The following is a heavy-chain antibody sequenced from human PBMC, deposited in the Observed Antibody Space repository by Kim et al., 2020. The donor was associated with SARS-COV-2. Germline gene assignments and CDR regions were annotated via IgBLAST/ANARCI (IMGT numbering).Heavy chain of an antibody. Sequence: SETLSLTCAVYGGSFSGYYWSWIRQPPGKGLEWIGEINHSGSTNYNPSLKSRVTISVDTSKNQFSLKLSSVTAADTAVYYCARGPGYSSSWYGALNWFDP. CDR3: ARGPGYSSSWYGALNWFDP. D-gene: IGHD6-13*01. J-gene: IGHJ5*02. CDR2: INHSGST. V-gene: IGHV4-34*01. CDR1: GGSFSGYY.